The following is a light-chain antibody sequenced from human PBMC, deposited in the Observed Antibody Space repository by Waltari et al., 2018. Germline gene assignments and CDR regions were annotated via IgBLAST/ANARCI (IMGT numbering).Light chain of an antibody. Sequence: EIVLTQSLATLSLSPGERATLSCRASQSVSTYLAWYQQRPGQAPRLLIFDAFHRATGIPARFSGRGSGTDFTLTISSLEPEDFAIYYCQQRISWPLTFGGGTMVDIK. CDR1: QSVSTY. J-gene: IGKJ4*01. V-gene: IGKV3-11*01. CDR3: QQRISWPLT. CDR2: DAF.